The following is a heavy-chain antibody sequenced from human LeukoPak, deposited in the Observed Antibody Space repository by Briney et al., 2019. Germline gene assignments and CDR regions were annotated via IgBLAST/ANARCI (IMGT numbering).Heavy chain of an antibody. J-gene: IGHJ4*02. D-gene: IGHD1-26*01. CDR1: GFTFSSYA. CDR3: ARGGFYAYYFDY. CDR2: ISGSGGST. V-gene: IGHV3-23*01. Sequence: GGSLRLSCAASGFTFSSYAMSWVRQAPGKGLEWVSAISGSGGSTYYADSVKGRFTISRHNSKNTLYLQMNSLRAEDTAVYYCARGGFYAYYFDYWGQGTLVTVSS.